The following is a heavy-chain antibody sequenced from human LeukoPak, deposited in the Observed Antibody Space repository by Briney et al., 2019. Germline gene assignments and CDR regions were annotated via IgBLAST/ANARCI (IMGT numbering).Heavy chain of an antibody. D-gene: IGHD3-22*01. J-gene: IGHJ4*02. V-gene: IGHV3-7*01. CDR3: ARERITMMVVGGFWRSSPAYYFDY. CDR1: GFTFSSYC. Sequence: GGSLRLPCAASGFTFSSYCMSWVRQAPGKGLEWVANIKQDGSAKYYADSVKGRSTISRKNAKNSLYLQMNIMRAEDTTVYYCARERITMMVVGGFWRSSPAYYFDYWGQGTLVTVSS. CDR2: IKQDGSAK.